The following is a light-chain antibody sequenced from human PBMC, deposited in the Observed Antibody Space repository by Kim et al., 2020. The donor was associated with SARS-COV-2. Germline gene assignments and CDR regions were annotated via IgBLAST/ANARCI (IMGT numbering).Light chain of an antibody. V-gene: IGKV3-15*01. CDR1: QSVSSN. Sequence: VSPGERATLSCRASQSVSSNLAWYQQKPGQAPRLLIYGASTRATGIPDRFSGSGSGTEFTLTISSLQSEDFAVYYCQQYNNWPPCTFGQGTKLEI. CDR2: GAS. CDR3: QQYNNWPPCT. J-gene: IGKJ2*02.